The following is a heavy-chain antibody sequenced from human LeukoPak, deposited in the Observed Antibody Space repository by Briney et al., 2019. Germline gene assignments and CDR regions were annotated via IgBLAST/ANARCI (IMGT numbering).Heavy chain of an antibody. CDR3: CTDPGSYYLG. Sequence: GGSLILSCVASSFTFTNAWMSWVRQAPGKGLEWVGRIKSNADGGTTDFAGPVKGRFTISRDDSKNTVFLHLNSLKTEDTAVYYCCTDPGSYYLGWGQGTLVTVSS. CDR1: SFTFTNAW. J-gene: IGHJ4*02. D-gene: IGHD1-26*01. V-gene: IGHV3-15*01. CDR2: IKSNADGGTT.